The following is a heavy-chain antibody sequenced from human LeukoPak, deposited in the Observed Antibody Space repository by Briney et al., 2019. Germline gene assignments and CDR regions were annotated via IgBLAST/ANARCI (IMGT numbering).Heavy chain of an antibody. Sequence: GGSLRLSCAASGFSFSSYGLSWIRQAPGKGLEWVSYISSSGSTIYYADSVKGRFTISRDNAKNSLYLQMNSLRAEDTAVYYCARGTWIHAFDIWGQGTMVTVSS. D-gene: IGHD1-1*01. J-gene: IGHJ3*02. CDR2: ISSSGSTI. CDR3: ARGTWIHAFDI. V-gene: IGHV3-11*04. CDR1: GFSFSSYG.